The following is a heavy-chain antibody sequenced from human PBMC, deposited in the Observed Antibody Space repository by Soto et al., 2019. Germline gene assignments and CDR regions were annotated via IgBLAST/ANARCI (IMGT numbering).Heavy chain of an antibody. D-gene: IGHD6-13*01. J-gene: IGHJ2*01. V-gene: IGHV4-59*08. CDR3: ARHERGEQQLVLWTYEAYFDL. Sequence: SETLSLTCTVSGGSISSYYWSWIRQPPGKGLEWIGYIYYSGSTNYNPSLKSRVTISVDTSKNQFSLKLRSVTAADTAVYYCARHERGEQQLVLWTYEAYFDLWGRGTLVTVSS. CDR2: IYYSGST. CDR1: GGSISSYY.